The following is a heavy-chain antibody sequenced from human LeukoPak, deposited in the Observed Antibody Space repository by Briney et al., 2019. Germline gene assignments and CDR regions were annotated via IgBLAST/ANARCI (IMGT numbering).Heavy chain of an antibody. D-gene: IGHD4-17*01. J-gene: IGHJ6*03. CDR2: IYYSGST. CDR3: ARLYGDHTPYYYYYYMDV. V-gene: IGHV4-59*01. CDR1: GGSISSYY. Sequence: SETLSLTCTVSGGSISSYYWSWIRQPPGKGLEWIGYIYYSGSTNYNPSLKSRVTISVDTSKNQFSLKLSSVTVADTAVYYCARLYGDHTPYYYYYYMDVWGKGTTVTISS.